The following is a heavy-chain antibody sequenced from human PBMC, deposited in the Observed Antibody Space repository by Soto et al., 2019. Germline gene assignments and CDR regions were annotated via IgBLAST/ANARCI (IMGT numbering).Heavy chain of an antibody. CDR3: ARDPRGSGSSHGYYGMDV. J-gene: IGHJ6*02. CDR1: GYTFTSYG. V-gene: IGHV1-18*01. CDR2: ISAYNSNT. Sequence: ASVKVSCKASGYTFTSYGISWVRQAPGQGLEWMGWISAYNSNTNYSQKHQGRVTMTTDTSTSTAYMELRSLRSDDTAVFFFARDPRGSGSSHGYYGMDVWGQGTTVTVSS. D-gene: IGHD3-10*01.